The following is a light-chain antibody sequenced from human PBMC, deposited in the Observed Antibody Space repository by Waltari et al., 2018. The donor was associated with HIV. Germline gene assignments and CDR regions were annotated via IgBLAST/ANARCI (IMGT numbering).Light chain of an antibody. CDR2: KDD. CDR3: AAWDGGIRAWV. Sequence: QSALTQPPSASGTPGQRVTISCSGSSPHLGKTYVSWYQQLTESAPKLIMYKDDQRPSGVPYLFSGSQSGITASLAITGLRSEDEGDYYCAAWDGGIRAWVFGGGTKVTVL. V-gene: IGLV1-47*01. CDR1: SPHLGKTY. J-gene: IGLJ3*02.